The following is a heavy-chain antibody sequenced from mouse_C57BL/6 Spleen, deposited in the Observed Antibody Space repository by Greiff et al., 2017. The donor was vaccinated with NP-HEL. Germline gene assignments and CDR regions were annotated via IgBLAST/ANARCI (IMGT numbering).Heavy chain of an antibody. D-gene: IGHD1-1*01. V-gene: IGHV5-9*01. CDR3: ARQGYYGSSDYFDY. Sequence: EVQVVESGGGLVKPGGSLKLSCAASGFTFSSYTMSWVRQTPEKRLEWVATISGGGGNTYYPDSVKGRFTISRDNAKNTLYLQMSSLRSEDTALYYCARQGYYGSSDYFDYWGQGTTLTVSS. CDR1: GFTFSSYT. J-gene: IGHJ2*01. CDR2: ISGGGGNT.